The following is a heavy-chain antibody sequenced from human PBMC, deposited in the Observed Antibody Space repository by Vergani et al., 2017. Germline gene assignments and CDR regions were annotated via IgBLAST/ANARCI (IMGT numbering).Heavy chain of an antibody. Sequence: EVQLLESGGGLVQPGGSLRLSCAASGFTFSSYAMSWVRQAPGKGLEWVSAISGSGGSTYYADSVKGRFTISRDNSKSTLYLQMNSLRAEDTAVYYCAKDQIEYSSSSPFDYWGQGTLVTVSS. J-gene: IGHJ4*02. CDR1: GFTFSSYA. V-gene: IGHV3-23*01. CDR3: AKDQIEYSSSSPFDY. D-gene: IGHD6-6*01. CDR2: ISGSGGST.